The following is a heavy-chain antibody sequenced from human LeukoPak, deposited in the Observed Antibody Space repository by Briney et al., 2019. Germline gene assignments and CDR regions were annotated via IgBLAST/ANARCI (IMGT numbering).Heavy chain of an antibody. CDR1: GGSISSSRDY. CDR2: IYYSGST. Sequence: SQTLSLTCTVSGGSISSSRDYWGWIRQPPGKGLEWIGSIYYSGSTYYNPSLKSRVTISVDTSKNQFSLKLSSVTAADTAVYYCARLDPGLRPYGEGVYYWGQGTLVTVSS. CDR3: ARLDPGLRPYGEGVYY. J-gene: IGHJ4*02. D-gene: IGHD4-17*01. V-gene: IGHV4-39*01.